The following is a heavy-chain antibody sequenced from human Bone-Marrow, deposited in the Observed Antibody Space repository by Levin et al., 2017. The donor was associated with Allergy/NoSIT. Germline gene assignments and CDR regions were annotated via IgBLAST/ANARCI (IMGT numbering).Heavy chain of an antibody. D-gene: IGHD3-10*01. CDR2: IYWDDDK. CDR1: GFSLSSNGVG. V-gene: IGHV2-5*02. CDR3: AHHKFWFGEFPFDY. J-gene: IGHJ4*02. Sequence: SGPTLVKPTQTLTLTCTFSGFSLSSNGVGVGWIRQAPGKALEWLALIYWDDDKRYSPSLKSRRNITKDTSKNQVVLTMTHIAPVDTGTYYCAHHKFWFGEFPFDYWGRGSLVTVSS.